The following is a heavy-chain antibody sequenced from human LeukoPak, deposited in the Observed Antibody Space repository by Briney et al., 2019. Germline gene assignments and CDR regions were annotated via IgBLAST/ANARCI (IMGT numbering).Heavy chain of an antibody. Sequence: GASVKVSCKASGYTFTSYGISWVRQAPGQGLEWMGWISAYNGNTNYAQKLQGRVTMTRNTSISTAYMELSSLRSEDTAVYYCARVLKALKPNWFDPWGQGTLVTVSS. CDR3: ARVLKALKPNWFDP. D-gene: IGHD4/OR15-4a*01. CDR1: GYTFTSYG. J-gene: IGHJ5*02. CDR2: ISAYNGNT. V-gene: IGHV1-18*01.